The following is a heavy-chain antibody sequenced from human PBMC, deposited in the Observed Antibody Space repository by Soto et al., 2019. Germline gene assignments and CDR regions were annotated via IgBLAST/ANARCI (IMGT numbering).Heavy chain of an antibody. CDR3: AGGWLRYGVFY. J-gene: IGHJ4*02. D-gene: IGHD5-12*01. CDR1: GGSFSGYY. Sequence: SETLSLTCAVYGGSFSGYYWSWIRQPPGKGLEWIGEINHSGSTNYNPSLKSRVTISVDTSKNQFSLKLSSVTAADTAVYHCAGGWLRYGVFYWGQGTLVTVSS. V-gene: IGHV4-34*01. CDR2: INHSGST.